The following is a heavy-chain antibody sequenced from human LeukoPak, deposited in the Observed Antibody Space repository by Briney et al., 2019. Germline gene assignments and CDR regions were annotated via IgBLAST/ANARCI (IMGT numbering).Heavy chain of an antibody. V-gene: IGHV3-23*01. Sequence: GESLRLSCAASGLTFSVYAMTWVRQAPGKGLEWVSSVSGTGGSTYYAESVKGRFTISRDNSKNTLYLQMSSLRADDTAVYYCAKVVRYYERSAYEGSEYFQHWGQGTLVTVSS. CDR1: GLTFSVYA. J-gene: IGHJ1*01. CDR3: AKVVRYYERSAYEGSEYFQH. D-gene: IGHD3-22*01. CDR2: VSGTGGST.